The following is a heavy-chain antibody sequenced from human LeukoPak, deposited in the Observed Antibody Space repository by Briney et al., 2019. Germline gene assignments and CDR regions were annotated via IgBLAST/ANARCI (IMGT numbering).Heavy chain of an antibody. CDR3: ARTGYSSSSRPVDY. J-gene: IGHJ4*02. V-gene: IGHV4-59*12. CDR2: TYYSGST. CDR1: GGSIYSYY. Sequence: PSETLSLTCTVSGGSIYSYYWSWIRQFPGKGLEWIGSTYYSGSTNYNTSLKSRVTISVDTSKNQFSLKLSSVTAADTAVYYCARTGYSSSSRPVDYWGQGTLVTVSS. D-gene: IGHD6-6*01.